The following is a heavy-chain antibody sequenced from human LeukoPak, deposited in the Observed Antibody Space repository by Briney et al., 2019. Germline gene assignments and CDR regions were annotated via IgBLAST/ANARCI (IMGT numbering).Heavy chain of an antibody. Sequence: ASVRVSCKVSGITLNYLSIQGVRQAPGKGLEWMGGFDPEDGETIYAPKFQARVTMTQDTYEDTAYMELSSLRSEDTAVYYCATDGIPGATTTLDYWGQGTLVTVSS. CDR1: GITLNYLS. V-gene: IGHV1-24*01. CDR2: FDPEDGET. D-gene: IGHD1-26*01. J-gene: IGHJ4*02. CDR3: ATDGIPGATTTLDY.